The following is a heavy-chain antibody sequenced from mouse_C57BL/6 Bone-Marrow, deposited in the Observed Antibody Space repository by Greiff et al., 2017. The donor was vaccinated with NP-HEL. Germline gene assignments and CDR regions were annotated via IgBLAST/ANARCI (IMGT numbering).Heavy chain of an antibody. CDR3: TITAVVATRWYCDV. CDR1: GYTFTDYE. V-gene: IGHV1-15*01. D-gene: IGHD1-1*01. J-gene: IGHJ1*03. CDR2: IDPETGGT. Sequence: VQLQQSGAELVRPGASVTLSCKASGYTFTDYEMHWVKQTPVHGLEWIGAIDPETGGTAYNQKFKGKAILTADKSSNTAYMELRSLTSEDSADYDCTITAVVATRWYCDVWGTGTTVTVSS.